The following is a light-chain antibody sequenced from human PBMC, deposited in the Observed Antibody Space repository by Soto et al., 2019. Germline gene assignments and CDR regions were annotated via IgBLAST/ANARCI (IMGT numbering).Light chain of an antibody. CDR3: QQYGSVPLT. CDR2: GAS. J-gene: IGKJ4*01. V-gene: IGKV3-20*01. CDR1: QSVSTSY. Sequence: EIVLTQSPGTLSLSPGERATLSCRASQSVSTSYLAWYQQKPGQAPRLLIYGASSRATSIPDRLSGSGSGADFTLTISRLEHEDFAVYYCQQYGSVPLTFGGGTKVEIK.